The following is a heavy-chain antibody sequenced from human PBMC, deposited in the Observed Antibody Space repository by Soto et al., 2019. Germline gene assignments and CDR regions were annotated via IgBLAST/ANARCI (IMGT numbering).Heavy chain of an antibody. CDR2: IYNSGST. J-gene: IGHJ3*02. D-gene: IGHD3-3*01. CDR3: ARVRSDAFDI. V-gene: IGHV4-31*03. CDR1: GGSISSGGYY. Sequence: QVQLQESGPGLVKPSQTLSLTCTVSGGSISSGGYYWSWIRPHPGKGLEWIGYIYNSGSTYYNPSLKSRVNISVDTSKNQFSLKLRSVTAADTAAYYCARVRSDAFDIWGQGTMVTVSS.